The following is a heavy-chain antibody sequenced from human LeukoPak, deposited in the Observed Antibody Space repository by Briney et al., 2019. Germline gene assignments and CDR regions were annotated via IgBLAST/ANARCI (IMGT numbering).Heavy chain of an antibody. J-gene: IGHJ2*01. CDR1: GGSISSSSYY. Sequence: PSETLSLTCTVSGGSISSSSYYWGWIRQPPGKGLEWIGSIYYSGSTYYNPSLKSRVTISVDTSKNQFSLKLSSVTAADTAVYYCARHVYCSSTSCYRPKGWYFDLWGRGTLVTVSS. CDR2: IYYSGST. D-gene: IGHD2-2*01. CDR3: ARHVYCSSTSCYRPKGWYFDL. V-gene: IGHV4-39*01.